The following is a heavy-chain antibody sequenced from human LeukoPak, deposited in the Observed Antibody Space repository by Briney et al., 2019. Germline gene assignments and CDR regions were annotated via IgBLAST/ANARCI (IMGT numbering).Heavy chain of an antibody. D-gene: IGHD4-17*01. CDR2: INHSGST. Sequence: SETLSLTCAVYGGSFSGYYWSWIRQPPGKGLEWIGEINHSGSTNYNPSLKSRVTISVDTSKNQFSLKLSSVTAADTAVYYCARSLQTDYGDYRGDFDFWGQGTLVTVSS. CDR1: GGSFSGYY. V-gene: IGHV4-34*01. CDR3: ARSLQTDYGDYRGDFDF. J-gene: IGHJ4*02.